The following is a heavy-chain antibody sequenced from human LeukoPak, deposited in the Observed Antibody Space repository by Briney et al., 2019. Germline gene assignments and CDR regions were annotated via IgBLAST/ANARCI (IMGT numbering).Heavy chain of an antibody. CDR1: GFTFSSYD. D-gene: IGHD2-2*01. CDR2: IGTAGDT. CDR3: ARGVVISSTSFYMDV. J-gene: IGHJ6*03. V-gene: IGHV3-13*01. Sequence: PGGSLRLSCAASGFTFSSYDMHWVRQATGKGLEWVSAIGTAGDTHYPGSVKGRFTISRENAKNSLYLQMDSLRAGDTAVYFCARGVVISSTSFYMDVWGKGTTVTVSS.